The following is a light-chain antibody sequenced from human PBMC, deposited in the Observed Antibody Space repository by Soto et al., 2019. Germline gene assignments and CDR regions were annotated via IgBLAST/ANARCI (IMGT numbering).Light chain of an antibody. J-gene: IGKJ2*01. CDR2: KGS. Sequence: DVVLPQSPLSLPVTLGQSASSSCRSRQSLVYSDGNTYLSWFHQRPGQSPRRLIYKGSLRDTGVPDRFICSRLGTGCTLRISRVEAEGVGVYYCMQGTPRPSFTFGQGTKLEIQ. V-gene: IGKV2-30*01. CDR3: MQGTPRPSFT. CDR1: QSLVYSDGNTY.